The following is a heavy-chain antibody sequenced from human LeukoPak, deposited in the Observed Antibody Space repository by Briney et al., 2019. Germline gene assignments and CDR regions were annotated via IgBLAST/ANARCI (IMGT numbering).Heavy chain of an antibody. V-gene: IGHV3-23*01. Sequence: GGSLRLSCAASGFTFSNYAMKWVRQTPGKGLEWVSSIVGSGANTYHADSVKVRFTISRDDSENTVYMQMDSLRVEDTAVYYCAKGFLASCSGTRCYPFDHWGQGTPVTVSS. J-gene: IGHJ4*02. CDR1: GFTFSNYA. CDR3: AKGFLASCSGTRCYPFDH. CDR2: IVGSGANT. D-gene: IGHD2-15*01.